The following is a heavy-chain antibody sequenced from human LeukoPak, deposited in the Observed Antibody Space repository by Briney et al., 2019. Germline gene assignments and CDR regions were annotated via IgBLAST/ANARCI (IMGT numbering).Heavy chain of an antibody. CDR3: ATYLGTGYGMDV. J-gene: IGHJ6*02. V-gene: IGHV3-21*01. CDR2: ISSSSSYI. CDR1: GFTFRTYS. Sequence: GGSLRLSCAASGFTFRTYSMNWVRQAPGKGLEWVSSISSSSSYIYYADSVKGRFTISRDNAKNSLYLQMNSLRAEDTAVYYCATYLGTGYGMDVWGQGTTVTVSS.